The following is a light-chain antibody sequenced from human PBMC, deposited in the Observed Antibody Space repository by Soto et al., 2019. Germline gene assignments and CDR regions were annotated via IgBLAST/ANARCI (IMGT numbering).Light chain of an antibody. Sequence: DIQMTQSPSSLSASVGDRVTITCRASQSISSYLNWYQQKPGKAPKLLIYAASSLQSGVPSRVSGSESGTDFTLTISSLQPDAFATYYCQPSYSTLYTFGQGNKLEIK. J-gene: IGKJ2*01. CDR3: QPSYSTLYT. V-gene: IGKV1-39*01. CDR1: QSISSY. CDR2: AAS.